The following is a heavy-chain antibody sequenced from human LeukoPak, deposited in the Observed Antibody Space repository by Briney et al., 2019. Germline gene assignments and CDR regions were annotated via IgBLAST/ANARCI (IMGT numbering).Heavy chain of an antibody. CDR3: ARVLYGRCSGGSCYPRSHNWFDP. J-gene: IGHJ5*02. V-gene: IGHV4-30-2*01. CDR1: GVSISSGGYS. Sequence: SQTLSLTCTVSGVSISSGGYSWSWIRQPPGKGLEWIGYIYHSGSTYYNPSLKSRVTISVDRSKNQFSLKLSSVTAADTAVYYCARVLYGRCSGGSCYPRSHNWFDPWGQGTLVTVSS. D-gene: IGHD2-15*01. CDR2: IYHSGST.